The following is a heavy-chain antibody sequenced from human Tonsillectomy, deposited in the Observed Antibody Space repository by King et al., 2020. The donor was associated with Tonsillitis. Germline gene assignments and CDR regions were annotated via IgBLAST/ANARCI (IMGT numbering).Heavy chain of an antibody. D-gene: IGHD3-10*01. J-gene: IGHJ6*03. CDR3: TRVGVTMVRGASPKYYYYYMDV. CDR1: GFTFGDYA. V-gene: IGHV3-49*04. Sequence: VQLVESGGGLVQPGRSLRLSCTASGFTFGDYAMSCVRQAPGKGLEWVTFIRSKAYGGTSEYAASVKGRFTISRDDSKRIAYLQMNSLKTEETAVYYCTRVGVTMVRGASPKYYYYYMDVWGKGTTVTVSS. CDR2: IRSKAYGGTS.